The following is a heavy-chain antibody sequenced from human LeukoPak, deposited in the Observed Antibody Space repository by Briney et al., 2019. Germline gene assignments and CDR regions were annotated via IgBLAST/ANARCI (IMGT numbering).Heavy chain of an antibody. V-gene: IGHV3-21*01. CDR2: ISSSSSYI. CDR1: GFTFSSYS. Sequence: PGGSLRLSCAASGFTFSSYSMNWVRQAPGKGLEWVSSISSSSSYIYYADSVKGRFTISRDNAKNSLYLQMNSLRAEDTAVYYCARDAIPYYGILTGQIDYWGQGTLVTVSS. J-gene: IGHJ4*02. D-gene: IGHD3-9*01. CDR3: ARDAIPYYGILTGQIDY.